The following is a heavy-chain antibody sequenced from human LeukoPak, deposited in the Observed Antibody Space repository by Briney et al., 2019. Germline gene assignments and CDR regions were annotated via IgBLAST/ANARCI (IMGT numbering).Heavy chain of an antibody. CDR2: ISYDGSNK. CDR3: ARDQDIVVVPAALTFDY. D-gene: IGHD2-2*01. CDR1: GFTFSSYA. J-gene: IGHJ4*02. Sequence: GRSLRLSCAASGFTFSSYAMHWVRQAPGKGLEWVAVISYDGSNKYYADSVKGRFTISRDNSKNTLYLQMNSLRAEDTAVYYCARDQDIVVVPAALTFDYWGQGTLVTVSS. V-gene: IGHV3-30-3*01.